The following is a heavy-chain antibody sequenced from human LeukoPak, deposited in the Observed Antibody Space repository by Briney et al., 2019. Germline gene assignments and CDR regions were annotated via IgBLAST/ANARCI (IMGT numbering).Heavy chain of an antibody. CDR3: ARAGLDSSGQHPHDY. Sequence: GGSLRLSCAASGFPFSSYAMSWVRHAPGKGLEWVSTLNSNGGTTYYADSVKGRFTFSRDNSKNTLYLQMNSLRAEDTAVYYCARAGLDSSGQHPHDYWGQGTLLTVSS. V-gene: IGHV3-23*01. J-gene: IGHJ4*02. CDR1: GFPFSSYA. CDR2: LNSNGGTT. D-gene: IGHD3-22*01.